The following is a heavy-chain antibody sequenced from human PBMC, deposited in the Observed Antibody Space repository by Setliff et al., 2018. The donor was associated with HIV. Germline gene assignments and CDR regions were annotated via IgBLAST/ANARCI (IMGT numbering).Heavy chain of an antibody. J-gene: IGHJ4*02. CDR1: GGTFSSYV. D-gene: IGHD6-6*01. Sequence: SVKVSCKASGGTFSSYVISWVRQAPGQGLEWMGGIIPLFGTAKYAQKFQGRVTITADESTSTAYMELSSLRSDDTAGYYCAREAGQGERSSSWYFDYWGQGTLVTVSS. V-gene: IGHV1-69*13. CDR3: AREAGQGERSSSWYFDY. CDR2: IIPLFGTA.